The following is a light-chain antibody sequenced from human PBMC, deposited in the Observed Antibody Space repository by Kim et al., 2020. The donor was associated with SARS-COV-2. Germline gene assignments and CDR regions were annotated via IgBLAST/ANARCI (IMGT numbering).Light chain of an antibody. J-gene: IGKJ1*01. V-gene: IGKV3-15*01. CDR3: QQYNNWRWT. Sequence: VSPGERATLSCRASQSVSSNLAWYQQIPGQSPRLLIYGASTRATGIPARFSGSGSGTEFTLTISSLQSEDFAVYYCQQYNNWRWTFGQGTKVEIK. CDR2: GAS. CDR1: QSVSSN.